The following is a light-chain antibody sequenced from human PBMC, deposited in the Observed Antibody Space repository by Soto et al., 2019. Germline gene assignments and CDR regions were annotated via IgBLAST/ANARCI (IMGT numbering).Light chain of an antibody. CDR1: SSDIGGYNY. CDR2: EVS. Sequence: SVLTKPPSASRSPGQSVTISCTRTSSDIGGYNYVSWYQQHPGKAPKLMIYEVSKRPSGVPDRFSGSKSGNTASLTVSGLQAEDEADYYCSSYAGSNNYVFGSGTKVTVL. J-gene: IGLJ1*01. V-gene: IGLV2-8*02. CDR3: SSYAGSNNYV.